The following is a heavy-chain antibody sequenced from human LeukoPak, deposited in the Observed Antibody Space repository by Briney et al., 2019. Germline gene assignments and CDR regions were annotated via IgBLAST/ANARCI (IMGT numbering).Heavy chain of an antibody. CDR3: ARVDDLDAFDI. J-gene: IGHJ3*02. D-gene: IGHD2-2*03. CDR1: GYTFTSYD. Sequence: ASVRVSCKASGYTFTSYDFNWVRQAPGQGPEWIGWVNPNSGTTGYAQKFQGRVTMTRDTSISTAYMDLSSLRSEDTAVYYCARVDDLDAFDIWGQGTMVTVSS. CDR2: VNPNSGTT. V-gene: IGHV1-8*01.